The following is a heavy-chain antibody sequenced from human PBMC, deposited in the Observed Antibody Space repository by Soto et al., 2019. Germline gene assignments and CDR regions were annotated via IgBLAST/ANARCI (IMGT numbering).Heavy chain of an antibody. V-gene: IGHV3-23*01. J-gene: IGHJ4*02. Sequence: GGSLRLSCAASGFTFSSYAMSWVRQAPGKGLEWVSAISGSGGSTYYADSVKGRFTISRDNSKNTLYLQMNSLRAEDTAVYYCAKAGYYGSGSYYNVDYWGQGTLVTVS. D-gene: IGHD3-10*01. CDR1: GFTFSSYA. CDR2: ISGSGGST. CDR3: AKAGYYGSGSYYNVDY.